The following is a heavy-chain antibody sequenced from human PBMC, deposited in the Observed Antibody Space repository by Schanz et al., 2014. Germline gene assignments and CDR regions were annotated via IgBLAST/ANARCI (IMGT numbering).Heavy chain of an antibody. Sequence: QVQLVESGGGVVQPGRSLRLSCATSGLNFDYYGMNWVRQAPGKGLEWVANIGYDGSEKYYVDSVKGRFTISRDNSKDTLYLQMSGLTPEDTAVYYCVRGPIPIQGVPMDFWGQGTLVTVSS. J-gene: IGHJ4*02. CDR2: IGYDGSEK. V-gene: IGHV3-33*01. CDR1: GLNFDYYG. CDR3: VRGPIPIQGVPMDF. D-gene: IGHD3-10*01.